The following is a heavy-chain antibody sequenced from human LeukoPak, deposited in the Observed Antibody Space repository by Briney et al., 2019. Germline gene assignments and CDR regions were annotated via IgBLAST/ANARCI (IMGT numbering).Heavy chain of an antibody. CDR2: IYYSGST. CDR3: ARTIAAAGTSWFDP. J-gene: IGHJ5*02. D-gene: IGHD6-13*01. V-gene: IGHV4-59*12. Sequence: SETLSLTCTVSGGSISSYYWSWIRQPPGKGLEWIGYIYYSGSTNYNPSLKSRVTISVDRSKNQFSLKLSSVTAADTAVYYCARTIAAAGTSWFDPWGQGTLVTVSS. CDR1: GGSISSYY.